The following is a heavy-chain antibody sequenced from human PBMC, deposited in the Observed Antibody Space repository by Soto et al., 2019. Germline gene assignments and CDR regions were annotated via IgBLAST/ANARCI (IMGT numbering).Heavy chain of an antibody. D-gene: IGHD6-13*01. CDR2: IIPIFGTA. J-gene: IGHJ4*02. Sequence: SVKVSCKASGGTFSSYAISWVRQAPGQGLEWMGGIIPIFGTANYAQKFQGRVTITADKSTSTAYMELSSLRSEDTAVYYCARGGALSTSWYWGDGLDSWGQGTQVTVSS. CDR3: ARGGALSTSWYWGDGLDS. CDR1: GGTFSSYA. V-gene: IGHV1-69*06.